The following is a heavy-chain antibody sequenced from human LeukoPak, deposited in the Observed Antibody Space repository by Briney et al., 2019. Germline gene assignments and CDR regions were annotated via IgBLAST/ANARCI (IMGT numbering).Heavy chain of an antibody. CDR2: IFHSGTT. Sequence: PSETLSLTCTVSGYSISSGYYWGWIRQPPGKGLEWIGSIFHSGTTYYNPSLKSRVTISVDTSKNQFSLRLSSVTAADTAVYYCARISSIAARLVDYWGQGTLVTVSS. D-gene: IGHD6-6*01. V-gene: IGHV4-38-2*02. CDR1: GYSISSGYY. J-gene: IGHJ4*02. CDR3: ARISSIAARLVDY.